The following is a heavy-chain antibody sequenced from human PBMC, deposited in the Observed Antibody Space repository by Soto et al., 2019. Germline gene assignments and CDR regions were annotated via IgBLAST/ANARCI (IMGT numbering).Heavy chain of an antibody. V-gene: IGHV1-3*04. CDR2: INTGNGNT. Sequence: ASVKVSCKASGYTFTSYAMQWVRQAPGQRLEWMGWINTGNGNTKYSQKFQGRVTITRDTSASTAYMELSSLRSEDTAVYYCARDLGGLNFDYWGQGTLVTVSS. CDR3: ARDLGGLNFDY. D-gene: IGHD3-16*01. J-gene: IGHJ4*02. CDR1: GYTFTSYA.